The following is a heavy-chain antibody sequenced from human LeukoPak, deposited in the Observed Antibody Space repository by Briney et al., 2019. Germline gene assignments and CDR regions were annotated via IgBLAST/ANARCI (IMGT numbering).Heavy chain of an antibody. J-gene: IGHJ4*02. CDR1: GFTFYDYA. CDR2: TSWNSGSI. D-gene: IGHD1-26*01. V-gene: IGHV3-9*01. Sequence: GGSLRLSCAASGFTFYDYAMHWVRQAPGKGLEWVSGTSWNSGSIGYADSVKGRFTISRDNAKNSLYLQMSSLRAEDTALYYCAKDKYGSYNANFDYWGQGTLVTVSS. CDR3: AKDKYGSYNANFDY.